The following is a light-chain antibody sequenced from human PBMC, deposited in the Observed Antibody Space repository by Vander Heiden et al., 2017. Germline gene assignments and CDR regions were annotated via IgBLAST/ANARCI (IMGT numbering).Light chain of an antibody. CDR2: DAS. V-gene: IGKV1-33*01. Sequence: DIQLTPSPSSLSASVGGRVHIPCQASKDINIFFNWYQQKPGKAPELLMYDASNLEIGVPSRFSRSGSGTDFTFTINSLQPEDGATYYCLHYDNLPFTFGQGTKVEIK. CDR1: KDINIF. CDR3: LHYDNLPFT. J-gene: IGKJ2*01.